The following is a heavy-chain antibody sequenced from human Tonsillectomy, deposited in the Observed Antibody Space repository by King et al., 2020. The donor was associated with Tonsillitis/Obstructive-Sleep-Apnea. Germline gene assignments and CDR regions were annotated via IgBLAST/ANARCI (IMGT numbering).Heavy chain of an antibody. Sequence: VQLVESGGGVVQPGRSLRLSCAASGFTFSSYGMHWVRQAPGKGLEWVAVISYDGSNKYYADSVKGRFTISRDNSKNTLYLQMNSLRAEDTAVYYCAKEEHEYLFDYWGQGTLVTVSS. CDR3: AKEEHEYLFDY. CDR2: ISYDGSNK. V-gene: IGHV3-30*18. D-gene: IGHD1-26*01. J-gene: IGHJ4*02. CDR1: GFTFSSYG.